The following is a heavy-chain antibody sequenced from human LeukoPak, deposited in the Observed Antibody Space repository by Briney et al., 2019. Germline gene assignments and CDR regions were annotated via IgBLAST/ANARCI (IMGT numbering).Heavy chain of an antibody. V-gene: IGHV4-59*08. CDR2: IYYSGST. Sequence: SETLSLTCTVSGGSISSYYWSWIQQPPGKGLEWIGYIYYSGSTNYNPSLKSRVTISVDTSKNQFSLKLSSVTAADTAVYYCARHVYSSGWYRVHWFDPWGQGTLVTVSS. CDR1: GGSISSYY. J-gene: IGHJ5*02. CDR3: ARHVYSSGWYRVHWFDP. D-gene: IGHD6-19*01.